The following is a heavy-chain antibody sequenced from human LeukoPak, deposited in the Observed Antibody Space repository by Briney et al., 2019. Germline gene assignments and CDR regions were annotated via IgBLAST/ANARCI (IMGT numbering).Heavy chain of an antibody. CDR1: GYSFTSYW. J-gene: IGHJ4*02. V-gene: IGHV5-51*01. D-gene: IGHD3-3*01. Sequence: PGESLKISCKGSGYSFTSYWIGWVRQMPGEGLEWMGIIYPGDSDTRYSPSFQGQVTISADKSISTAYLQWSSLKASDTAMYYCARSYYDFWSGYSPFCYWGQGTLVTVSS. CDR2: IYPGDSDT. CDR3: ARSYYDFWSGYSPFCY.